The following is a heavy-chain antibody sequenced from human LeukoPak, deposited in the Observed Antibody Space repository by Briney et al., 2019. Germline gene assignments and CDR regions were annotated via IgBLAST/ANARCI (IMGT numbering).Heavy chain of an antibody. V-gene: IGHV1-46*01. CDR3: ARGRNYYDTSGYYYEGDAFDI. CDR1: GHIFTSYY. Sequence: ASVKVSCKASGHIFTSYYMYWVRQAPGQGLDWMGIINPSGGSIRYAQKFQGRVTMTRDTSTSTVYMELSSLRSEDTAVYYCARGRNYYDTSGYYYEGDAFDIWGQGTMVTVSS. J-gene: IGHJ3*02. D-gene: IGHD3-22*01. CDR2: INPSGGSI.